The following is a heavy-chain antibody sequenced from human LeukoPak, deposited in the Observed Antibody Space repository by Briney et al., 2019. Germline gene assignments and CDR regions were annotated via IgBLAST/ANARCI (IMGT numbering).Heavy chain of an antibody. CDR1: GFTFSSYA. V-gene: IGHV3-23*01. CDR3: AKGIAAAGTSPLDY. J-gene: IGHJ4*02. Sequence: GGSLRLSCAASGFTFSSYAMSWVRQAPGKGLEWVSAISGSGGSTYYADSVKGRFTISRDNSKNTLYLQMNSLRAEDTAVYYCAKGIAAAGTSPLDYWGQGTLVTVSS. CDR2: ISGSGGST. D-gene: IGHD6-13*01.